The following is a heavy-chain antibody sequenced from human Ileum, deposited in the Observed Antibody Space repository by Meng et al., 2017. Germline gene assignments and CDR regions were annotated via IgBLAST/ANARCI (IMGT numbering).Heavy chain of an antibody. D-gene: IGHD1-7*01. V-gene: IGHV4-4*02. CDR3: ASLRYNWNYSADY. CDR1: GGSISSSNW. J-gene: IGHJ4*02. Sequence: QVELRESGPGLVKPSGTLSLTCAVSGGSISSSNWWSWVRQPPGKGLEWIGEIYHSGSTNYNPSLKSRVTISVDKSKNQFSLKLSSVTAADTAVYYCASLRYNWNYSADYWGQGTLVTVSS. CDR2: IYHSGST.